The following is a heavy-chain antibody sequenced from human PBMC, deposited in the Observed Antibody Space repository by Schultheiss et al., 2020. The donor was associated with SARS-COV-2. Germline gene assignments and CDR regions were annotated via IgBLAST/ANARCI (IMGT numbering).Heavy chain of an antibody. J-gene: IGHJ6*02. D-gene: IGHD3-22*01. CDR2: ISSRSSYT. CDR1: GFTFNYYY. V-gene: IGHV3-11*06. CDR3: ARWWYYNSSGHYYFDYGMDV. Sequence: GESLKISCAASGFTFNYYYMAWIRQAPGKGLEWVSHISSRSSYTNYADSVKGRFTISRDNAKNSLYLQMTSLRAEDTAVYYCARWWYYNSSGHYYFDYGMDVWGQGTTVTVSS.